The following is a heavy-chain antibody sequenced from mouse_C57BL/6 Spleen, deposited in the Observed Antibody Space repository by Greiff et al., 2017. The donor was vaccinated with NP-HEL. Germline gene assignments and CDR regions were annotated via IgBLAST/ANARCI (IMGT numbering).Heavy chain of an antibody. CDR2: ISSGSSTI. J-gene: IGHJ2*01. CDR1: GFTFSDYG. V-gene: IGHV5-17*01. D-gene: IGHD2-3*01. Sequence: EVNVVESGGGLVKPGGSLKLSCAASGFTFSDYGMHWVRQAPEKGLEWVAYISSGSSTIYYADTVKGRCTISRDNAKNTLFLQMTSLMSEDTAMYYCARGDGYYGGYCDYWGQGTTLTVSS. CDR3: ARGDGYYGGYCDY.